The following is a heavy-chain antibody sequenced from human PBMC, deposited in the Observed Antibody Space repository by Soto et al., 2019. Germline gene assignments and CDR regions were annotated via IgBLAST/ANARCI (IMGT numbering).Heavy chain of an antibody. J-gene: IGHJ6*02. V-gene: IGHV4-31*03. CDR1: GGSIISPGHY. CDR3: ARDGLDVSSSNYYGMDV. CDR2: IYYTGNT. Sequence: SETLSLTCTVSGGSIISPGHYWSWIRQHPGRGLEWIGYIYYTGNTYYNPSLKSRVIISVDTSKNQLSLKLNSVTAADTAVYYCARDGLDVSSSNYYGMDVWGQGTTVTVSS. D-gene: IGHD6-6*01.